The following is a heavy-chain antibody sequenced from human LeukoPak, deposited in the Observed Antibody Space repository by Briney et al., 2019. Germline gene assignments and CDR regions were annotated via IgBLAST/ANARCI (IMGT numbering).Heavy chain of an antibody. J-gene: IGHJ4*02. CDR3: ARETISGVVTFDY. Sequence: PSETLSLTCTVSGGSISSGSYYWSWIRQPAGKGLEWIGRIYTSGSTNYNPSLKSRVTISVDTSKNQFSLKLSSVTAADTAVYYCARETISGVVTFDYWGQGTLVTVSS. V-gene: IGHV4-61*02. CDR2: IYTSGST. D-gene: IGHD3-3*02. CDR1: GGSISSGSYY.